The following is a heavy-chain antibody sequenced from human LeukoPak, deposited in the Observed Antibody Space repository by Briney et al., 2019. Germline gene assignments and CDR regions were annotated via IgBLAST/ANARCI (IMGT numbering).Heavy chain of an antibody. CDR2: INHSGST. V-gene: IGHV4-34*01. CDR3: ARGRITMVRGVMGMTYYFDY. D-gene: IGHD3-10*01. Sequence: PSETLSLTCAVYGGSFSGYYWSWIRQPPGKGLEWIGEINHSGSTNYNPSLKSRVTISVDTSKNQFSLKLSSVTAADTAVYYCARGRITMVRGVMGMTYYFDYWGQGTLVTVSS. J-gene: IGHJ4*02. CDR1: GGSFSGYY.